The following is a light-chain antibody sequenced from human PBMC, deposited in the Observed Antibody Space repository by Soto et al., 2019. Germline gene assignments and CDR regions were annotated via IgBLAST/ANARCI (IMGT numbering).Light chain of an antibody. CDR3: SSYTSSSTLV. CDR2: EVS. Sequence: QYALTQPASVSGSPGQSITISCTGTSSDVGGYNYVSWYQQHPGTAPKLMIYEVSNRPSGVSNRFSGSKSGNTASLTISGLQAEDEADYYCSSYTSSSTLVFGTGTKLTVL. J-gene: IGLJ1*01. V-gene: IGLV2-14*01. CDR1: SSDVGGYNY.